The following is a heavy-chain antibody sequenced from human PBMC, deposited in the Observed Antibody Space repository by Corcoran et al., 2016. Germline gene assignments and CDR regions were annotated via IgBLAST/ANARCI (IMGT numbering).Heavy chain of an antibody. CDR3: ARGSPYYDFWSGYRHYGMDV. V-gene: IGHV1-8*01. Sequence: QVQLVQSGAEVKKPGASVKVSCKASGYTFTSYDINWVRQATGQGLEWMGWMNPNSGNTGYAQKFQGRVTMTRNTSISTAYMELSSLRSEDTAVYYCARGSPYYDFWSGYRHYGMDVWGQGTTVTVSS. CDR1: GYTFTSYD. D-gene: IGHD3-3*01. J-gene: IGHJ6*02. CDR2: MNPNSGNT.